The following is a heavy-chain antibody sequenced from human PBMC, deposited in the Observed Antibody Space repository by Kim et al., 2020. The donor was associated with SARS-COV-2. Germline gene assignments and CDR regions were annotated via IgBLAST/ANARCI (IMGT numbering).Heavy chain of an antibody. CDR2: ISSSGSTI. V-gene: IGHV3-11*01. D-gene: IGHD3-10*01. Sequence: GGSLRLSCAASGFTFSDYYMSWIRQAPGKGLEWVSYISSSGSTIYYADSVKGRFTISRDNAKNSLYLQMNSLRAEDTAVYYCASGVDRRGYYGSGMDYGMDVWGQGTTVTVSS. J-gene: IGHJ6*02. CDR3: ASGVDRRGYYGSGMDYGMDV. CDR1: GFTFSDYY.